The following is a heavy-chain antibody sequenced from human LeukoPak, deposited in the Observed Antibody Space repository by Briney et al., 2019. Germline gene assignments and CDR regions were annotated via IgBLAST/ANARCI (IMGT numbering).Heavy chain of an antibody. CDR3: ARHLAGDSLYRHFDD. D-gene: IGHD5/OR15-5a*01. V-gene: IGHV3-7*04. J-gene: IGHJ4*02. CDR1: AITFSNSW. Sequence: GGSLRLSCTASAITFSNSWMSWVRQAPGPGLEGVANLKQDGSETNYVDSVKGRFTISRNNAKNSLFLQMNSLRGEDTGIYYCARHLAGDSLYRHFDDWGQGTLVTVSS. CDR2: LKQDGSET.